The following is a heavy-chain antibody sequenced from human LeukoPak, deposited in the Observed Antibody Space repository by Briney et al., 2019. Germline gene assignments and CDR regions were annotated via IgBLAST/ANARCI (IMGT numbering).Heavy chain of an antibody. V-gene: IGHV3-48*03. CDR1: GFTFSSYE. CDR2: ISSSGSTI. J-gene: IGHJ4*02. D-gene: IGHD1-14*01. CDR3: ARGSPLANPFDY. Sequence: GGSLRLSCAASGFTFSSYEMNWVRQAPGKGLEWASYISSSGSTIYYADSVKGRFTISRDNAKNSLYLQMNSLRAEDTAVYYCARGSPLANPFDYWGQGTLVTVSS.